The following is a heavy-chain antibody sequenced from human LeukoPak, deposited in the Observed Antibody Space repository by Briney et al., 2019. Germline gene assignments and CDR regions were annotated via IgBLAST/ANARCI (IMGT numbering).Heavy chain of an antibody. D-gene: IGHD4-17*01. Sequence: QPGRSLRLSCAASGFTFSSYGMHWVRQAPGKGLAWVAVIWYDGSNKCYADSVKGRFTISRDNSKNTLYLQMNSLRAEDTAVYYCAGDYGEYYYGMDVWGQGTTVTVSS. CDR2: IWYDGSNK. CDR1: GFTFSSYG. J-gene: IGHJ6*02. V-gene: IGHV3-33*01. CDR3: AGDYGEYYYGMDV.